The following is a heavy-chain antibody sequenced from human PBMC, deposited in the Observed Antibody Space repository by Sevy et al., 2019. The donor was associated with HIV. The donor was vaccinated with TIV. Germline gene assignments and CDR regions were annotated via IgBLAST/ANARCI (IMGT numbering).Heavy chain of an antibody. Sequence: GGSLRLSCAASGFCFSDHHLDWVRQAPGKGLEWVGRIRQKANSYTTEYAASVKGRFTISRDDSKNSLYLQINSLKTEDTAVYYCARLGQWLRAYDAFDIWGQGTMVTVSS. CDR3: ARLGQWLRAYDAFDI. V-gene: IGHV3-72*01. J-gene: IGHJ3*02. CDR2: IRQKANSYTT. D-gene: IGHD6-19*01. CDR1: GFCFSDHH.